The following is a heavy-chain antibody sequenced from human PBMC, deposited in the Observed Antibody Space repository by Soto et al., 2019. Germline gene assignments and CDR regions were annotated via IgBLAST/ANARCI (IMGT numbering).Heavy chain of an antibody. J-gene: IGHJ3*01. Sequence: VQLVESGGDLIQPGGSLRLSCAASGFTVSLKYMNWVRQAPGKGLEWVSVIYTGVSTFYADSVKGRFTISRDTSKNSIYLQMNNLRAEDTGVYFCAREWRSGFDLWDQGTMVTVSS. CDR2: IYTGVST. CDR1: GFTVSLKY. CDR3: AREWRSGFDL. D-gene: IGHD1-26*01. V-gene: IGHV3-53*01.